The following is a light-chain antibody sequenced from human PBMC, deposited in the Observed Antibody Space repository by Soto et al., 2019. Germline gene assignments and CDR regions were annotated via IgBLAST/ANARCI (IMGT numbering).Light chain of an antibody. CDR2: EVS. Sequence: QSALTQPASVSGSPGQSITISCTGTSSDVGGYNYVSWYQQHPGKAPKLMINEVSNPPSGVSNRFSGSKSGNTASLTISGLQAEDEADYYGSSYTSSSTYVFGTGTKVTVL. CDR3: SSYTSSSTYV. V-gene: IGLV2-14*01. CDR1: SSDVGGYNY. J-gene: IGLJ1*01.